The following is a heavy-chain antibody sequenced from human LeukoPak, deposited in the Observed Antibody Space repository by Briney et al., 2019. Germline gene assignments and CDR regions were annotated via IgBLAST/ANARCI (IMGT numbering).Heavy chain of an antibody. CDR2: ITGSGGST. Sequence: GGSLRLSCAASGFTFSRNAMSWVRQAPGKGPEWVSGITGSGGSTDSADSVKGRFTISRDNSKNTLYLQVNSLRVEDTAVYYCAKKYGQIPSFDYWGQGTLVTVSS. J-gene: IGHJ4*02. D-gene: IGHD2-2*01. V-gene: IGHV3-23*01. CDR3: AKKYGQIPSFDY. CDR1: GFTFSRNA.